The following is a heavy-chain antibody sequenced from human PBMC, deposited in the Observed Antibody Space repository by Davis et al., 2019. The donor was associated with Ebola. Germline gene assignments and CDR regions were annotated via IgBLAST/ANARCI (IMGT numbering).Heavy chain of an antibody. V-gene: IGHV1-2*04. D-gene: IGHD2-15*01. CDR2: INPNSGDT. J-gene: IGHJ4*02. CDR3: ARDRMCSGATCYAYFDF. CDR1: GYTFTGYY. Sequence: AASVKVSCKASGYTFTGYYIHWVRQAPGQGLEWMGWINPNSGDTKYSQKFQGWVTMTRDTPISTAYMELNRLTSDDTAVYYCARDRMCSGATCYAYFDFWGQGTLVTVSS.